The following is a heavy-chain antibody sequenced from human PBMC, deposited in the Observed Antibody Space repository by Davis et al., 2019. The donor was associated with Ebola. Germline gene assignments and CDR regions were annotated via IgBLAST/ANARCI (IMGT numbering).Heavy chain of an antibody. CDR3: TTPGGQDSGYDVFDI. D-gene: IGHD5-12*01. CDR2: INPNDGRT. J-gene: IGHJ3*02. V-gene: IGHV1-46*03. CDR1: GYTFTNYY. Sequence: AASVKVSCKASGYTFTNYYMHWVRQAPGQGLEWMGMINPNDGRTIYAQKFQGRVTMTTDTSTGTAYMELRSLRSEDTALYYCTTPGGQDSGYDVFDIWGQGTMVTVSS.